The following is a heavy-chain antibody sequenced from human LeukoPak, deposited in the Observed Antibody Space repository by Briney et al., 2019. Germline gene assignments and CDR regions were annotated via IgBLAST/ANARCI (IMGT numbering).Heavy chain of an antibody. CDR3: ARGRPRDY. D-gene: IGHD6-6*01. Sequence: GGSLRLSCGASGFTVTSNYMNWVRQAPGEGLEWVSVIYSGGSTYYADSVKGRFTISRDNSKNTVYLQMNSLRADDTAVYYCARGRPRDYWGQGTLVTVSS. V-gene: IGHV3-66*01. J-gene: IGHJ4*02. CDR1: GFTVTSNY. CDR2: IYSGGST.